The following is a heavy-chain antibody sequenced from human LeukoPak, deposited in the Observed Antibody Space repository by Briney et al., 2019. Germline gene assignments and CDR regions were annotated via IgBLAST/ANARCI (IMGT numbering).Heavy chain of an antibody. Sequence: GGSLRLSRAASGFTFSDYYMSWIRQAPGKGLEWVSYISSSGSTIYYADSVKGRFTISRDNAKNSLYLQMNSLRAEDTAVYYCARDVITMIVVVNDAFDIWGQGTMVTVSS. D-gene: IGHD3-22*01. CDR2: ISSSGSTI. J-gene: IGHJ3*02. V-gene: IGHV3-11*01. CDR1: GFTFSDYY. CDR3: ARDVITMIVVVNDAFDI.